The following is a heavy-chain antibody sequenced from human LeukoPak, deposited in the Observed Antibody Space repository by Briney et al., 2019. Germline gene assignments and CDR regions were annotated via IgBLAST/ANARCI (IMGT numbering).Heavy chain of an antibody. D-gene: IGHD3-22*01. CDR1: GDSIRGYS. CDR2: IYYNGNT. CDR3: ARAHDSSGHYYESYLKLDY. Sequence: SETLSLTCTVSGDSIRGYSWSWIRQPPGGGLEWIGYIYYNGNTNYNPSLKSRVAISVDMSKNQFSLQLSSVTAADTAVYYCARAHDSSGHYYESYLKLDYWGQGTLVTVSS. V-gene: IGHV4-59*01. J-gene: IGHJ4*02.